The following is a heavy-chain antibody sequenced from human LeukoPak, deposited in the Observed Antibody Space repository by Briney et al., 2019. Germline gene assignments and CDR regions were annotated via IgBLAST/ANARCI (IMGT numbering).Heavy chain of an antibody. CDR1: GFTFSSYS. Sequence: PGGSLRLSCAASGFTFSSYSMNWVRQAPGKGLEWVSSISSSSSYIYYADSVKGRFTISRDNAKNSLYLQMNSLRAEDTAVYYCARLGMGSSGWPIYFDYWGQGTLVTVSS. CDR3: ARLGMGSSGWPIYFDY. CDR2: ISSSSSYI. V-gene: IGHV3-21*04. J-gene: IGHJ4*02. D-gene: IGHD6-19*01.